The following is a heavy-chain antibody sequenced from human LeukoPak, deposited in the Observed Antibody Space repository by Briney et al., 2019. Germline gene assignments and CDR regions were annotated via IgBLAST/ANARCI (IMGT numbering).Heavy chain of an antibody. CDR3: ARVSPAEYCYGSGSYTLNWFDP. CDR1: GGSISSSSYF. Sequence: SETLSLTCSVSGGSISSSSYFWGWIRQPPEKGLEWIGSIYYSGSTYYNPSLKSRVTISVDTSKNQFSLKLSSVTAADTAVYYCARVSPAEYCYGSGSYTLNWFDPWGQGTLVTVSS. V-gene: IGHV4-39*07. D-gene: IGHD3-10*01. J-gene: IGHJ5*02. CDR2: IYYSGST.